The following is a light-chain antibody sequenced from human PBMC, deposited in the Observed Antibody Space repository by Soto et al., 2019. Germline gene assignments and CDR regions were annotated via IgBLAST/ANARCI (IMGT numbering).Light chain of an antibody. CDR1: HSISGW. V-gene: IGKV1-5*01. CDR2: DVS. Sequence: DIQMTQSASTLSASVGDRVTITCRASHSISGWLAWYQQKPGKAPKLLIYDVSSLESGVPSRFSGSGSGTEFTLAISSLQPDDFATYYCQQYNSYLCTFGQRTKVDIK. J-gene: IGKJ1*01. CDR3: QQYNSYLCT.